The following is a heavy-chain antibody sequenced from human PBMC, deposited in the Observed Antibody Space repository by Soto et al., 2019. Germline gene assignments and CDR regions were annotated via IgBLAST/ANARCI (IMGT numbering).Heavy chain of an antibody. CDR1: GYTFTSYG. D-gene: IGHD3-22*01. CDR3: ARGGKSGYYFYPSRSGEPLDY. CDR2: ISAYNGNT. V-gene: IGHV1-18*04. J-gene: IGHJ4*02. Sequence: GASVKVSCKXSGYTFTSYGISWVRQAPGQGLEWMGWISAYNGNTNYAQKLQGRVTMTTDTSTSTAYMELRSLRSDDTAVYYCARGGKSGYYFYPSRSGEPLDYWGQGTLVTVSS.